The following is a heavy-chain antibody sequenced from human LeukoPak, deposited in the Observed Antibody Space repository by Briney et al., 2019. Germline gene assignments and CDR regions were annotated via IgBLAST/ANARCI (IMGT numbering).Heavy chain of an antibody. CDR3: ARHPRGAAAVGY. D-gene: IGHD6-13*01. Sequence: SETLSLTCTVSGGSISSSSYYWGWIRQPPGKGLEWIGSIYYSGSTYYNPSLKSRVTISVDTSKNQFSLKLSSVTAADTAVYYCARHPRGAAAVGYWGQGTLVTVSS. CDR1: GGSISSSSYY. J-gene: IGHJ4*02. CDR2: IYYSGST. V-gene: IGHV4-39*01.